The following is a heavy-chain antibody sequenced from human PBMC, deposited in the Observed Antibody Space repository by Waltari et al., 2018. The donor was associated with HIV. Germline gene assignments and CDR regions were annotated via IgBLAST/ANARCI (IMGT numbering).Heavy chain of an antibody. J-gene: IGHJ5*02. Sequence: EVQVVESGGGLVQPGGSLRLSCAASGFTFTSYWMSWVRQAPGKGLEGVANIKQDGSEKYYVDSVKGRFTISRDNFQNLMYLQMNSLRAEDTAVYYCARRDLYLWGQGTLVTVSS. CDR3: ARRDLYL. D-gene: IGHD2-21*01. CDR1: GFTFTSYW. V-gene: IGHV3-7*01. CDR2: IKQDGSEK.